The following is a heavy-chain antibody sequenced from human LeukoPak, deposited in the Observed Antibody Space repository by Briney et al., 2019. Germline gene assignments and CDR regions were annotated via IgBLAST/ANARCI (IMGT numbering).Heavy chain of an antibody. V-gene: IGHV1-18*01. CDR1: GYTFTSYG. CDR3: ARHRDLWSKPDAFDI. J-gene: IGHJ3*02. CDR2: ISGYNGNT. Sequence: ASVKVSCKASGYTFTSYGISWVRQAPGQGLEWMGWISGYNGNTNYAQKLQGRVTMTTDTSTTTAYMELRSLRSDDTAVYYCARHRDLWSKPDAFDIWGQGTMVTVSS. D-gene: IGHD3-3*01.